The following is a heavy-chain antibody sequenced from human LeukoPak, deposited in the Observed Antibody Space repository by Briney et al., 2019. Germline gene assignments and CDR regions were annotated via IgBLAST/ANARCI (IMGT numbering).Heavy chain of an antibody. D-gene: IGHD3-10*01. CDR1: GGTFSSYA. Sequence: ASVKVSCKASGGTFSSYAISWVRQAPGQGLEWMGGIIPIFGTANYAQKFQGRVTITADESTSTAYMELSSLRSEDTAVYYCAAYYGSGSYYNSDYWGQGTLLTVSS. CDR3: AAYYGSGSYYNSDY. V-gene: IGHV1-69*13. CDR2: IIPIFGTA. J-gene: IGHJ4*02.